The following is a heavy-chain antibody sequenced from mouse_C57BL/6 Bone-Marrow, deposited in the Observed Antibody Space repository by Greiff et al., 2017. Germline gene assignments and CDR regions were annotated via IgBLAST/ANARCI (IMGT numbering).Heavy chain of an antibody. D-gene: IGHD1-1*01. V-gene: IGHV3-8*01. CDR2: ISYSGST. CDR3: ARSFYYYGSSSYAMDY. Sequence: EVHLVESGPGLAKPSQTLSLTCSVPGYSITSDYWNWIRKFPGNKLEYMGYISYSGSTYYNPSLKSRISITRDTSKNQYYLQLNSVTTEDTATYYCARSFYYYGSSSYAMDYWGQGTSVTVSS. CDR1: GYSITSDY. J-gene: IGHJ4*01.